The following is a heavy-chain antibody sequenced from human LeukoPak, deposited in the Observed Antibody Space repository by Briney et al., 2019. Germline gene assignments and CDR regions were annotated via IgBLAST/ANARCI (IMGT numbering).Heavy chain of an antibody. V-gene: IGHV1-69*05. D-gene: IGHD5-18*01. CDR2: SIPIFGTA. J-gene: IGHJ1*01. Sequence: SVTLSCTAYGGSFSSYAIRWGRHGPGQGLGWVGGSIPIFGTANYAQKFQGRFTITTDESTSTAYMELSSLRPGAAAAYYSASNFRGSRDTTMVEWWGWGNLTTVSA. CDR1: GGSFSSYA. CDR3: ASNFRGSRDTTMVEW.